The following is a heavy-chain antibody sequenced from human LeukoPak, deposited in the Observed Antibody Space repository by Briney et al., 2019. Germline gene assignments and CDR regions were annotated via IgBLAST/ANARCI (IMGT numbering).Heavy chain of an antibody. Sequence: PGGSLRLSCAASGFTFSSYAMSWVRQAPGQGLEWVSAISGSGGSTYYADSVKGRFTISRDNSKNTLYLQMNSLRAEDTAVYYCAKDPAPLRYFDWSPTDLDYWGQGTLVTVSS. J-gene: IGHJ4*02. CDR2: ISGSGGST. CDR3: AKDPAPLRYFDWSPTDLDY. V-gene: IGHV3-23*01. D-gene: IGHD3-9*01. CDR1: GFTFSSYA.